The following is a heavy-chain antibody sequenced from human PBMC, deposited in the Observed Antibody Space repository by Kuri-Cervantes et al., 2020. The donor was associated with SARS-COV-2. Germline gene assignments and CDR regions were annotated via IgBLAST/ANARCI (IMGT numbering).Heavy chain of an antibody. J-gene: IGHJ4*02. V-gene: IGHV4-59*11. CDR1: GGSFNSHY. Sequence: SQTLSLTCAVSGGSFNSHYWTWIRQPPGKGLEWIGYFYYVGITNYNPSLKSRLTISVDTFKSQFSLKLSSVTAADTAVYYCARGYRYISGRFDYWGQGTLVTVSS. CDR3: ARGYRYISGRFDY. CDR2: FYYVGIT. D-gene: IGHD5-18*01.